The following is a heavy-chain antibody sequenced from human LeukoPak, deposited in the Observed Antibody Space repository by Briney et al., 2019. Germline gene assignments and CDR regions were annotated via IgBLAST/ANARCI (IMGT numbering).Heavy chain of an antibody. D-gene: IGHD3-10*01. J-gene: IGHJ3*02. CDR2: ISGSGGST. CDR3: AKGWFHFDM. CDR1: GFTFSSYA. Sequence: GGSLRLSCAAAGFTFSSYAMNWVRQAPGKGLEWVSVISGSGGSTYYADSVKGRFTISRDNSKNTLFLQMNSLRAEDTAVYYCAKGWFHFDMWGQGAMVTVSS. V-gene: IGHV3-23*01.